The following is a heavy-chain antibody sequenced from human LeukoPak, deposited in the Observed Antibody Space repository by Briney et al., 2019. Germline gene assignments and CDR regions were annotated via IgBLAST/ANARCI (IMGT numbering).Heavy chain of an antibody. CDR3: ARDLWRGNPHGY. CDR2: ISSSSSYI. D-gene: IGHD2-21*01. CDR1: GFTFSSYW. J-gene: IGHJ4*02. Sequence: GGSLRLSCAASGFTFSSYWMHWVRQAPGKGLVWVSSISSSSSYIYYADSVKGRFTISRDNAKNSLYLQMNSLRAEDTAVYYCARDLWRGNPHGYWGQGTLVTVSS. V-gene: IGHV3-21*04.